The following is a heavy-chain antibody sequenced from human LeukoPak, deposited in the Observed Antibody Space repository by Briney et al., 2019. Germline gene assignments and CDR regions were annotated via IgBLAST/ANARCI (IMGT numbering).Heavy chain of an antibody. CDR1: GFTFSSYS. V-gene: IGHV3-48*01. CDR2: ISSSSSTI. CDR3: ARDQDVVVPAAMAGYYYYMDV. D-gene: IGHD2-2*01. J-gene: IGHJ6*03. Sequence: GGSLRLSCAASGFTFSSYSMNWVRQAPGKGLEWVSYISSSSSTIYYADSVKGRFTISRDNAENSLYLQMNSLRAEDTAVYYCARDQDVVVPAAMAGYYYYMDVWGKGTTVTVSS.